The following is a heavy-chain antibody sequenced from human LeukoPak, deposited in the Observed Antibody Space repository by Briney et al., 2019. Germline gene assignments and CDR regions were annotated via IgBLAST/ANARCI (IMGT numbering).Heavy chain of an antibody. J-gene: IGHJ4*02. CDR1: GYSISSTIYY. CDR3: ARALDYHDSSAYKF. Sequence: MASETLSLTCSVSGYSISSTIYYWGWIRQPPGKGLEWIGSIYYTGSTYYNPSLKSRVTISVDTSKNQFSLKVSSVTAADTAVYYCARALDYHDSSAYKFWGQGTLVTASS. CDR2: IYYTGST. D-gene: IGHD3-22*01. V-gene: IGHV4-39*07.